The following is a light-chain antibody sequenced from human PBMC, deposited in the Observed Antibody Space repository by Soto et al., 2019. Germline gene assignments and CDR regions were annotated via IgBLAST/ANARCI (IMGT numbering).Light chain of an antibody. CDR2: DAS. CDR1: QSIRNNY. CDR3: QQFGTSSWT. J-gene: IGKJ1*01. Sequence: EIVLTQSPGTLSLSPGERATLSCRASQSIRNNYLAWYQQKPGQAPRLLISDASTRAAGIPDRFGGSGSGTDFTLTISRLEPEDFAVYYCQQFGTSSWTFGQGTRWISN. V-gene: IGKV3-20*01.